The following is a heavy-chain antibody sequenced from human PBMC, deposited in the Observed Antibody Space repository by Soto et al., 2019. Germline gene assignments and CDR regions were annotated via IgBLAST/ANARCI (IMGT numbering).Heavy chain of an antibody. CDR3: ARWSNKEYCSGGSCYSTAYYYYRMDV. V-gene: IGHV3-53*01. Sequence: GGSLRLSCAASGFTVSSNYMSWVRQAPGKGLEWVPVIYSGGSTYYADSVKGRFTISRDNSKNTLYLQMNSLRAEDTAVYYCARWSNKEYCSGGSCYSTAYYYYRMDVWGQGTTVTVSS. CDR1: GFTVSSNY. J-gene: IGHJ6*02. D-gene: IGHD2-15*01. CDR2: IYSGGST.